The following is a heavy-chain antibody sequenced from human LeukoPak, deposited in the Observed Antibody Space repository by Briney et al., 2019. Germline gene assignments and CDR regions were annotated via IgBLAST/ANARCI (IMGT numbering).Heavy chain of an antibody. CDR1: GGSISSSSYY. CDR3: AREGKITMVRGVIRYYYMDV. J-gene: IGHJ6*03. V-gene: IGHV4-39*07. D-gene: IGHD3-10*01. Sequence: SETLSLTCTVSGGSISSSSYYWGWIRQPPGKGLEWIGSIYYSGSTYYNPSLKSRVTISVDTSKNQFSLKLSSVTAADTAVYYCAREGKITMVRGVIRYYYMDVWGKGTTVTISS. CDR2: IYYSGST.